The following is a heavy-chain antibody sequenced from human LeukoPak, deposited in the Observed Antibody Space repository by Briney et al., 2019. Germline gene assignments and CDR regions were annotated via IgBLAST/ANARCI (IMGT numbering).Heavy chain of an antibody. CDR3: AKGLWFGESPFDY. V-gene: IGHV3-23*01. J-gene: IGHJ4*02. D-gene: IGHD3-10*01. Sequence: PGGSLRLSCAASGFIFSNYNMNWVRQAPGKGLEWVSAISGSGGSTYYADSVKGRFTISRDNSKNTLYLQMNSLRAEDTAVYYCAKGLWFGESPFDYWGQGTLVTVSS. CDR2: ISGSGGST. CDR1: GFIFSNYN.